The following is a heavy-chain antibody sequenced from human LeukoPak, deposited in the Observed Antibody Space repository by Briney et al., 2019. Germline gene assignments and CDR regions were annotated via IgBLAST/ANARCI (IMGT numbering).Heavy chain of an antibody. D-gene: IGHD6-19*01. J-gene: IGHJ4*02. Sequence: PGRSLRLSCAASGFTFSSYGMHWVRQAPGKGLEWVAVIWYDGGNKYYADSVKGRFTISRDNSKNTLYLQMNSLRAEDTAVYYCARDQAVAGNTNFDYWGQGTLVTVSS. CDR2: IWYDGGNK. V-gene: IGHV3-33*01. CDR1: GFTFSSYG. CDR3: ARDQAVAGNTNFDY.